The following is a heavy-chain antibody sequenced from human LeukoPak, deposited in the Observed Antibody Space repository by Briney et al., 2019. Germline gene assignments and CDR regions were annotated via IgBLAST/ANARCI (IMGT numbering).Heavy chain of an antibody. CDR1: GFTFEIYA. CDR2: ISSSSSYI. Sequence: GGSLRLSCAASGFTFEIYAMNWVRQAPGKGLEWVSSISSSSSYIYYADSVKGRFTISRDNAKNSLYLQMNSLRAEDTAVYYCASSPSEWLLYGGNEYDYWGQGTLVTVSS. D-gene: IGHD3-3*01. CDR3: ASSPSEWLLYGGNEYDY. J-gene: IGHJ4*02. V-gene: IGHV3-21*01.